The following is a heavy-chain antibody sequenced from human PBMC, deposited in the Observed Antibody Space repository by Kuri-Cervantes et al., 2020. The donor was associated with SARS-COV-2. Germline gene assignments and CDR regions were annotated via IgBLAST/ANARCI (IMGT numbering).Heavy chain of an antibody. CDR1: GFTFSGYS. J-gene: IGHJ4*02. D-gene: IGHD3/OR15-3a*01. V-gene: IGHV3-48*01. Sequence: GGSLRLSCAASGFTFSGYSMNWVRQAPGKGLEWVSYISALSSTIYYADSVKGRFTISRDNAKNSPYLQMNSLRAEDTAVYYCARVDYDFWSQGTLVTVSS. CDR2: ISALSSTI. CDR3: ARVDYDF.